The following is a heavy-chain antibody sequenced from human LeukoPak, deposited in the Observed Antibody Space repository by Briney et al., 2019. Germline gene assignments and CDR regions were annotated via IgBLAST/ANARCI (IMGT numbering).Heavy chain of an antibody. Sequence: SQTLSLTRAVSGGSISSVAYSWGWIRQPPGKGLEWIVYIYHTGSTYYNPSLKSRVTMSVDRSKNQFSLNLTSVTAADTAVYYCARGPSHYYGSGSYDYWGQGTLVTVSS. D-gene: IGHD3-10*01. CDR3: ARGPSHYYGSGSYDY. CDR1: GGSISSVAYS. J-gene: IGHJ4*02. V-gene: IGHV4-30-2*01. CDR2: IYHTGST.